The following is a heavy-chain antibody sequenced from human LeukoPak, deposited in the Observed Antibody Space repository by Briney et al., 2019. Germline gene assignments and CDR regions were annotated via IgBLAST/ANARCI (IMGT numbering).Heavy chain of an antibody. J-gene: IGHJ6*02. CDR1: GYTFTSYY. CDR2: INPSGGST. Sequence: GASVKVSCKASGYTFTSYYMHWVRQAPGQGLEWMGIINPSGGSTSYAQKFQGRVTMTRDTSTSTVYMELSSLRSEDTAVYYCARDDCGGDCYSPVYGMDVWSQGTTVTVSS. CDR3: ARDDCGGDCYSPVYGMDV. V-gene: IGHV1-46*01. D-gene: IGHD2-21*02.